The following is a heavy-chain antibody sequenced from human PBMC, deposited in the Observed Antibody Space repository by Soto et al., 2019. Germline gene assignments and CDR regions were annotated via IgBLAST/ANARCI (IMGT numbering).Heavy chain of an antibody. CDR1: GGTFSSYA. J-gene: IGHJ5*02. V-gene: IGHV1-69*13. CDR2: IIPIFGTA. D-gene: IGHD3-3*01. CDR3: ARNTIFGVHWFDP. Sequence: SVKVSCKASGGTFSSYAISWVRQAPGQGLEWMGGIIPIFGTANYAQKFQGRVTITADESTSTAYMELSSLRSEDTAVYYCARNTIFGVHWFDPWGQGTLVTVSA.